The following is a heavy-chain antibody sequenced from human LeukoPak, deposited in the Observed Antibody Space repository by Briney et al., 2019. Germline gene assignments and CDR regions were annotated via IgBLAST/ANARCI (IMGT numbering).Heavy chain of an antibody. Sequence: PGGSLRLSCAVSGFTFSSYRMSWVRQAPGKGLEWVANIKQDRSEKYYLDSVKGRFTISRDNTKNSLYLQMKSLRAEDTAVYYCARDYSGCYYYWGQGTLVTVSS. V-gene: IGHV3-7*04. CDR2: IKQDRSEK. J-gene: IGHJ4*02. CDR1: GFTFSSYR. CDR3: ARDYSGCYYY. D-gene: IGHD1-26*01.